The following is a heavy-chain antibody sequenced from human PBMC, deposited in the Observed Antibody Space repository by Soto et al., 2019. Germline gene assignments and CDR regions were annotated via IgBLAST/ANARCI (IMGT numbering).Heavy chain of an antibody. Sequence: SVKVSCKASGGTFSRYAISWVRQAPGQGLEWMGGIIAISDTRKYAQKFRGRITITADKSTSTAYMELSSLTSEDTAVYYCARPRGAVPGDYGMDVWGQGTTVTVSS. V-gene: IGHV1-69*06. D-gene: IGHD6-19*01. CDR3: ARPRGAVPGDYGMDV. J-gene: IGHJ6*02. CDR1: GGTFSRYA. CDR2: IIAISDTR.